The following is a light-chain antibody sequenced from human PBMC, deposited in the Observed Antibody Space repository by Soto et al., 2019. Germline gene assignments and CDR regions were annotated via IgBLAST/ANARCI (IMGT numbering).Light chain of an antibody. V-gene: IGLV2-23*01. J-gene: IGLJ1*01. CDR2: EAS. CDR1: SSDVGSYDL. CDR3: CSYAGSTTFV. Sequence: QSALTPPASVSGSPGQSITISCTGTSSDVGSYDLVSWYQQHPGKAPKLMIYEASERPSGVSNRFSGSKSGNTASLTISWLQAEDEADYHCCSYAGSTTFVFGTGTKVTVL.